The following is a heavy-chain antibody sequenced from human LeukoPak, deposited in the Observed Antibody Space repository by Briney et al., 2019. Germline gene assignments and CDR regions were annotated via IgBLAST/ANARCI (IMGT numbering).Heavy chain of an antibody. CDR3: AREQSRYCSSTSCYLNWFDP. CDR2: INPNSGGT. D-gene: IGHD2-2*01. CDR1: GYTFTGYY. Sequence: GASVKVSCKASGYTFTGYYMHWVRQAPGQGLEWMGWINPNSGGTNYAQKFQGRVTMTRDTSISTAYMELSRLRSDDTAVYYCAREQSRYCSSTSCYLNWFDPWGQGTLVTVSS. J-gene: IGHJ5*02. V-gene: IGHV1-2*02.